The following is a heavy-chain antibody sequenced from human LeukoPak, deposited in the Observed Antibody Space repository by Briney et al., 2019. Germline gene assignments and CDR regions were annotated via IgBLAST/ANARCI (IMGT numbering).Heavy chain of an antibody. CDR2: IYSGGST. J-gene: IGHJ6*02. Sequence: GGSLRLSCAASGFTVSSNYMSWVRQAPGKGLEWVSVIYSGGSTYYADSVKSRFTISRDNSKNTLYLQMNSLRAEDTAVYYCARKWAAAGTSVDYYYGMDVWGQGTTVTVSS. CDR1: GFTVSSNY. CDR3: ARKWAAAGTSVDYYYGMDV. V-gene: IGHV3-66*01. D-gene: IGHD6-13*01.